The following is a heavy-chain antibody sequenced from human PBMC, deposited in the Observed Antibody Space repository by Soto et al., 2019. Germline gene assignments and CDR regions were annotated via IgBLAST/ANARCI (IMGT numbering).Heavy chain of an antibody. D-gene: IGHD1-7*01. V-gene: IGHV4-30-2*01. CDR1: GGSLTNAGYS. J-gene: IGHJ5*02. CDR2: IYHTGNA. Sequence: QLLLQESGSGLVRPSQTLSLTCAVSGGSLTNAGYSWTWIRRAPGQGLEWIGHIYHTGNAYYNPSLKSRVTISLAMSKSHFSLNLTSAIAADTAIYYCARNWNYVGMNWFDPWGQGALVTVSS. CDR3: ARNWNYVGMNWFDP.